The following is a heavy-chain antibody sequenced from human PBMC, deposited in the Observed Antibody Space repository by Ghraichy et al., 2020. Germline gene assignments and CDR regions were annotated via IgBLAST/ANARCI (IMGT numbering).Heavy chain of an antibody. CDR3: ARKGPGIGYYYYYGMDV. J-gene: IGHJ6*02. Sequence: GGSLRLSCAASGFTVSSNYMSWVRQAPGKGLEWVSVIYSGGSTYYADSVKGRFTISRDNSKNTLYLQMNSLRAEDTAVYYCARKGPGIGYYYYYGMDVWGQGTTVTVSS. D-gene: IGHD6-13*01. CDR1: GFTVSSNY. V-gene: IGHV3-53*01. CDR2: IYSGGST.